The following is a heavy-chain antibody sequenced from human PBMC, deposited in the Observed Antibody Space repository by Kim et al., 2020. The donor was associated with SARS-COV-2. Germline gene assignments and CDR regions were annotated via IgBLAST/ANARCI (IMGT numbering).Heavy chain of an antibody. D-gene: IGHD3-10*01. CDR3: AKALLRGVNFYYYGMDV. V-gene: IGHV3-30*02. J-gene: IGHJ6*02. Sequence: VKGRFTIPRDNSESTLYLQLNSLRPEDTAVYYCAKALLRGVNFYYYGMDVWGQGTTVTVSS.